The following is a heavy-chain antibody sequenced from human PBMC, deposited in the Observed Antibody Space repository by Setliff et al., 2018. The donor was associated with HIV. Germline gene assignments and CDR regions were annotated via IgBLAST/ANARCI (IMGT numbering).Heavy chain of an antibody. CDR3: MRGRSITIFGVAYFDF. Sequence: PSETLSLTCAVSGYSISTAYYWGWIRQHPGKGLEWIGSVYHSGTTYYNPSLKSRVTISVDMSNNQFSLKVTSVTAADTAVYYCMRGRSITIFGVAYFDFWGQGTQVTVSS. D-gene: IGHD3-3*01. CDR1: GYSISTAYY. J-gene: IGHJ4*02. V-gene: IGHV4-38-2*01. CDR2: VYHSGTT.